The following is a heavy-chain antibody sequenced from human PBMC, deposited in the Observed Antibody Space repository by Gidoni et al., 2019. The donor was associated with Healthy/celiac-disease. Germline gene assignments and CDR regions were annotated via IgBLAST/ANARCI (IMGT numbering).Heavy chain of an antibody. CDR3: ARLRSKRYYYDSSGYSTYYYYYYGMDV. V-gene: IGHV4-34*01. D-gene: IGHD3-22*01. J-gene: IGHJ6*02. CDR2: INHSGST. Sequence: QVQLQQWGAGLLKPSETLSLTCAVYGGSFSGYYWSWIRQPPGKGLEWIGEINHSGSTNYNPSLKSRVTISVDTSKNQFSLKLSSVTAADTAVYYCARLRSKRYYYDSSGYSTYYYYYYGMDVWGQGTTVTVSS. CDR1: GGSFSGYY.